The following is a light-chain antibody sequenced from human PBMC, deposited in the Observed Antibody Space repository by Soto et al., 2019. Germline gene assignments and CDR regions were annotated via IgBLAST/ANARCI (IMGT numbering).Light chain of an antibody. CDR1: KLGGKS. J-gene: IGLJ1*01. V-gene: IGLV3-21*02. CDR2: DDR. CDR3: QVWGSRSDHYV. Sequence: SYELTQPPSVSVAPGQTARVTCGGNKLGGKSVHWYQQKAGQAPVLVVYDDRDRPSGIPDRFSGSNSGNTATLTINRVDAGDEADYYCQVWGSRSDHYVFGTGTKLTVL.